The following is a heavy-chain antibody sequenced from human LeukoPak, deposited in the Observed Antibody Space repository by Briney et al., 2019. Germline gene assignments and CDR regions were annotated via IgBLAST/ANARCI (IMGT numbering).Heavy chain of an antibody. V-gene: IGHV3-23*01. CDR3: AKDGNDSSGWYFPGFPQGNFDY. Sequence: HSGGSLRLSCAASGFTFSSYAMSWVRQAPGKGLEWVSAISGSGGSTYYADSVKGRFTISRDNSKNTLYLQMNSLRAEDTAVYYCAKDGNDSSGWYFPGFPQGNFDYWGQGTLVTVSS. CDR2: ISGSGGST. J-gene: IGHJ4*02. D-gene: IGHD6-19*01. CDR1: GFTFSSYA.